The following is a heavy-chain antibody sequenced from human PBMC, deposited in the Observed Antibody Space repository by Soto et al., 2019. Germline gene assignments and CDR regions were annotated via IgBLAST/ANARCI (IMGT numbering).Heavy chain of an antibody. CDR3: ARSLSYSSGST. J-gene: IGHJ5*02. D-gene: IGHD6-19*01. CDR1: GGSISSYY. Sequence: PSETLSLICTVSGGSISSYYWSWIRQPPGKGLEWIGYIYYSGSTNYNPSLKSRVTISVDTSKNQFSLKLSSVTAADTAVYYCARSLSYSSGSTWGQGTLVTVSS. CDR2: IYYSGST. V-gene: IGHV4-59*08.